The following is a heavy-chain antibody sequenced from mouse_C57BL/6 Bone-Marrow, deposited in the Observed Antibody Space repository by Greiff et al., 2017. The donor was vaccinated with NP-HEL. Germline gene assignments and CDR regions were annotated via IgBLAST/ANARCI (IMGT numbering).Heavy chain of an antibody. J-gene: IGHJ1*03. CDR2: ISDGGSYT. Sequence: EVKVEESGGGLVKPGGSLKLSCAASGFTFSSYAMSWVRQTPEKRLEWVATISDGGSYTYYPDNVKGRFTISRDNAKNNLYLQMSHLKSEDTAMYYCARSILPLGYFDVWGTGTTVTVSS. D-gene: IGHD1-1*01. V-gene: IGHV5-4*03. CDR3: ARSILPLGYFDV. CDR1: GFTFSSYA.